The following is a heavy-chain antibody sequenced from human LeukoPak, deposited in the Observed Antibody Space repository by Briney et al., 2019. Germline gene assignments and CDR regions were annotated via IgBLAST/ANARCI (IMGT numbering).Heavy chain of an antibody. CDR2: ISYDGSNK. J-gene: IGHJ4*02. Sequence: PGGSLRLSCAASGFTFSSYAMQWVRQAPGKGLEWVAVISYDGSNKYYADSVKGRFTISRDNSKNTLYLQMNSLRAEDTAVYYCAREKLAAAAFDYLGQGTLVTVSS. D-gene: IGHD6-13*01. V-gene: IGHV3-30-3*01. CDR1: GFTFSSYA. CDR3: AREKLAAAAFDY.